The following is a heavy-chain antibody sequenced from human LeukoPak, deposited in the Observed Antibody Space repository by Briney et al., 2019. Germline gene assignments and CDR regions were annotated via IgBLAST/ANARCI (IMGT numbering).Heavy chain of an antibody. V-gene: IGHV1-58*01. D-gene: IGHD3-22*01. CDR2: IVVGSGNT. J-gene: IGHJ3*02. Sequence: GTSVKVSCKASGFTFTSSAVQWVRQARGQRLEWIGWIVVGSGNTNYAQKFQERVTITRDMSTSTAYMELSSLRSEDTAVYYCARAPYYDSSGYLDAFDIWGQGTMVTVSS. CDR3: ARAPYYDSSGYLDAFDI. CDR1: GFTFTSSA.